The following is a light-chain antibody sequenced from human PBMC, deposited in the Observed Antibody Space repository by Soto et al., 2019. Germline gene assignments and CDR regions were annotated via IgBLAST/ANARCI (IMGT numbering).Light chain of an antibody. CDR2: DAS. J-gene: IGKJ2*01. V-gene: IGKV3-11*01. CDR1: QSVSNY. Sequence: EIVLTQSPATLSLSPGERATLSCRASQSVSNYLAWYLQKPGQAPRLLIYDASNRATGIPARFSGSGSGTDFTLPISSLEPEDFAVYYCQQRSNWPLDTFGQGTKLEIK. CDR3: QQRSNWPLDT.